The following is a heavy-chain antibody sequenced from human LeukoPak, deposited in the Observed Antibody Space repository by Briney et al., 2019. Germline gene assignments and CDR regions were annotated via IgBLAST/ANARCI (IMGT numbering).Heavy chain of an antibody. D-gene: IGHD6-13*01. V-gene: IGHV3-23*01. Sequence: GGSLRLSCSASGFTFTNYAMNCVRQAPGKGLEWVSAFSGSGGSTYYADSVKGRFTISTDNSKNTLYLQMNSLRAEDTAVYYCAKDVEGYSSSWFHFDYWGQGTLVTVSS. CDR2: FSGSGGST. J-gene: IGHJ4*02. CDR3: AKDVEGYSSSWFHFDY. CDR1: GFTFTNYA.